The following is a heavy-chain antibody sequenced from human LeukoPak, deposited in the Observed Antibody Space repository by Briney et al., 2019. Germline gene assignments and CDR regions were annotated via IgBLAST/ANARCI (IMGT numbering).Heavy chain of an antibody. CDR1: GYSFTSHY. Sequence: EASVKVSCKASGYSFTSHYMHWVRQAPGQGLEWLGLINPTGSSTLYAQKFQGRVTMTRDMSTTTDYMELSSLRSDDTAVYYCARDPNYSHMYSSSSPFDYWGQGTLVTVSS. V-gene: IGHV1-46*01. D-gene: IGHD6-6*01. CDR3: ARDPNYSHMYSSSSPFDY. CDR2: INPTGSST. J-gene: IGHJ4*02.